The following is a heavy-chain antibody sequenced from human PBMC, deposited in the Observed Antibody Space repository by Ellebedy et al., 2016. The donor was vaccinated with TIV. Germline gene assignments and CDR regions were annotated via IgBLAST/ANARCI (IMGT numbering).Heavy chain of an antibody. CDR1: GFTFSSYW. CDR2: IKQDGSEK. J-gene: IGHJ4*02. D-gene: IGHD3-22*01. Sequence: GESLKISCAASGFTFSSYWMSWVRQAPGKGLEWVANIKQDGSEKYYVDSVKGRFTISRDNAKNSLYLQMNSLRAEDTAVYYCARGSGGGYPLPYFDYWGQGTLVTVSS. CDR3: ARGSGGGYPLPYFDY. V-gene: IGHV3-7*03.